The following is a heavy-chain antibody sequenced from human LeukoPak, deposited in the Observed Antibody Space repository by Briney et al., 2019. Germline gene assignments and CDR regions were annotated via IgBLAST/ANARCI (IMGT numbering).Heavy chain of an antibody. J-gene: IGHJ3*02. Sequence: GGSLRLSCAASGFTFDDYAMHWVRQALGKGLEWVSGISWNSGSIGYADSVKGRFTISRDNAKNSLYLQMNSLRAEDTALYYCAKGLAGATDDAFDIWGQGTMVTVSS. CDR1: GFTFDDYA. D-gene: IGHD1-26*01. CDR2: ISWNSGSI. CDR3: AKGLAGATDDAFDI. V-gene: IGHV3-9*01.